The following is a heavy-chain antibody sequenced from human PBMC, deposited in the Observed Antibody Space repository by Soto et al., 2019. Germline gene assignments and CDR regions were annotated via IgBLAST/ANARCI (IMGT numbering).Heavy chain of an antibody. V-gene: IGHV3-23*01. CDR3: AKGLRRLLRTQYYYGLDV. CDR1: VFTFSPYA. Sequence: GPLRLSCAASVFTFSPYAMTWVRQAPGKGLEWVSSISGSGGNTNYADSVKGRFTVSRDNSKRTLSLQMNSLTEEDTAIYYCAKGLRRLLRTQYYYGLDVWGRGTTVTVSS. CDR2: ISGSGGNT. J-gene: IGHJ6*02. D-gene: IGHD3-16*01.